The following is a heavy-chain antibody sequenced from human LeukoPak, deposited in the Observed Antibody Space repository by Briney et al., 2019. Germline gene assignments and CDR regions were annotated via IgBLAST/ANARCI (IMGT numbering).Heavy chain of an antibody. J-gene: IGHJ4*02. Sequence: KSSETLSLTCTVSGGSISSGSYYWSWIRQPAGKGLEWIGRIYTSGSTNYNPSLKSRVTISVDTSKNQFSLKLSSVTAADTAVYYCASFKAGGSYSRRFDYWGQGTLVTVSS. V-gene: IGHV4-61*02. D-gene: IGHD1-26*01. CDR2: IYTSGST. CDR3: ASFKAGGSYSRRFDY. CDR1: GGSISSGSYY.